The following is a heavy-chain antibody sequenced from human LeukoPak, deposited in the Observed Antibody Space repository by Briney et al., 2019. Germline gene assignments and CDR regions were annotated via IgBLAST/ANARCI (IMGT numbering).Heavy chain of an antibody. CDR1: GYTFTASY. Sequence: ASVKVSCKASGYTFTASYMHWGRQAPGQGLEWMGWINPNSGDTSYGQKFQGRVTMTRDTSISTAYVELSSLRSDDTAVYYCARHSLIGTTPFDYWGQGTLVTVPS. D-gene: IGHD1-20*01. V-gene: IGHV1-2*02. J-gene: IGHJ4*02. CDR2: INPNSGDT. CDR3: ARHSLIGTTPFDY.